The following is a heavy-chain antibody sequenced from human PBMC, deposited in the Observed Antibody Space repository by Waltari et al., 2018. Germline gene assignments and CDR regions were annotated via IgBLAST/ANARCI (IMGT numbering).Heavy chain of an antibody. CDR2: IFYTGNV. Sequence: QLQLQESGPGLVKPSETLSLTCNVSTGSISTNTNYWAWIRQPPGKGLEWIGSIFYTGNVYYNPSLQSRVTMSVDTSRNQFSLKLRSVTAADTAVYYCAGRPLYTVVWHGFDYWGRGALVTVSS. J-gene: IGHJ4*02. V-gene: IGHV4-39*07. D-gene: IGHD2-2*02. CDR1: TGSISTNTNY. CDR3: AGRPLYTVVWHGFDY.